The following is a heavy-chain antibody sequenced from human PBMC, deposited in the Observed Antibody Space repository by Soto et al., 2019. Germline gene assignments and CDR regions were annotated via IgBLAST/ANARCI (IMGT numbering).Heavy chain of an antibody. CDR2: IYYSGST. D-gene: IGHD5-12*01. CDR3: ARDRRDGYNYGYYYYYGMDV. V-gene: IGHV4-59*01. J-gene: IGHJ6*02. CDR1: GGSISSYY. Sequence: SETLSLTCTVSGGSISSYYWSWIRQPPGKGLEWIGYIYYSGSTNYNPSLKSRVTISVDTSKNQFSLKLSSVTAADTAVYYCARDRRDGYNYGYYYYYGMDVWGQGTTVTVSS.